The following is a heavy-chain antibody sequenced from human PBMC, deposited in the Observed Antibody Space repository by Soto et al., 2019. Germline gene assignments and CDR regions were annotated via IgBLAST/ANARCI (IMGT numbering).Heavy chain of an antibody. CDR1: GDSTTTYY. V-gene: IGHV4-4*07. CDR2: IYSTGSS. D-gene: IGHD5-18*01. Sequence: QVQLQESGPGLVKPSETLSLSCTFSGDSTTTYYWNWIRQPAGKGLEWIGRIYSTGSSNYNHSLESRIAMSVDTSKNQFFLKLTSVTAADTAVYYCAGAAYNYGPFDSWGQGTLVTVSS. J-gene: IGHJ4*01. CDR3: AGAAYNYGPFDS.